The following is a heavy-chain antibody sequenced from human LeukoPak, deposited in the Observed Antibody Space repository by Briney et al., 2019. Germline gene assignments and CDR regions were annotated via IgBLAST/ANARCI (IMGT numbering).Heavy chain of an antibody. CDR3: AKEGDCSTTSCLTGGLDV. CDR1: GFIVSSNY. J-gene: IGHJ6*04. V-gene: IGHV3-53*01. D-gene: IGHD2-2*01. CDR2: IYTGGST. Sequence: GGSLRPSCAASGFIVSSNYMSWVRQAPGKGLERVSVIYTGGSTYYADSVKGRFTISRDNSKNTVYLQMSSLRAEDTAVYYCAKEGDCSTTSCLTGGLDVWGKGTTVTVSS.